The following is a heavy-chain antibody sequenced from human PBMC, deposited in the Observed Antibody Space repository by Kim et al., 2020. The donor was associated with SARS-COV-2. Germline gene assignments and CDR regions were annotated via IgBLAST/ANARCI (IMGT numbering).Heavy chain of an antibody. Sequence: GESLKIPCVGSGYSFTTYWIAWVRQMPGKGLEWMGIIYPGESDTRYSPSFQGQVTISADKSTSTAYLQWSSLKASDTAIYYCARDGSGSYYNWDGMDVWGRGTTVTVSS. J-gene: IGHJ6*02. CDR1: GYSFTTYW. V-gene: IGHV5-51*01. CDR2: IYPGESDT. CDR3: ARDGSGSYYNWDGMDV. D-gene: IGHD3-10*01.